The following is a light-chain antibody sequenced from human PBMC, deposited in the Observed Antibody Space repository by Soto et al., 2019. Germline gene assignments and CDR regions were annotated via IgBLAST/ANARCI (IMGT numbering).Light chain of an antibody. CDR2: AAS. V-gene: IGKV1-39*01. CDR3: QQSYRTPYT. Sequence: DIQMTQSPSSLSASVGDRVTITCRASQSISSYLNWYQQKPGKAPKLLIYAASSLQSGVPSRFSRSGSGTDFTLTISSLQPDDFATYYCQQSYRTPYTFGQGTKLEIK. J-gene: IGKJ2*01. CDR1: QSISSY.